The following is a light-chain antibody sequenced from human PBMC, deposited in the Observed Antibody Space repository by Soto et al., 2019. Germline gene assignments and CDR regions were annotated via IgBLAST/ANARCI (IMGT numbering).Light chain of an antibody. Sequence: DIQMTQSPSSVSASVGDRVTITCRASQGISNWLAWYQQQPGKAPKLLISSAYTLQSGVPSRFSGGGSGTHFTLIISSLQPEDFATYYCQQTNTNLPLTFGGGTKVEIK. J-gene: IGKJ4*01. CDR1: QGISNW. V-gene: IGKV1-12*01. CDR2: SAY. CDR3: QQTNTNLPLT.